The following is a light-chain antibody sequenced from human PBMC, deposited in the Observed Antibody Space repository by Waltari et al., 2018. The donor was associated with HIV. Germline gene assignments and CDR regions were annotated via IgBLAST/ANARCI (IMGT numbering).Light chain of an antibody. J-gene: IGLJ3*02. V-gene: IGLV2-14*01. Sequence: QSALTQPASVSGSPGQSITISCTGTNSDIGGYNYVSWYQQHPGMSPKLRIYEVTHRPSGISYLFSGSKSGNTASMTISGLQAEDEADYYCSSYTTTSTILFGGGTKVTVL. CDR3: SSYTTTSTIL. CDR1: NSDIGGYNY. CDR2: EVT.